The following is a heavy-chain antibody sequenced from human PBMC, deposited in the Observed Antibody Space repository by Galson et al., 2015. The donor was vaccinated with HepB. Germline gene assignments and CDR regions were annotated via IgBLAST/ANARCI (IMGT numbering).Heavy chain of an antibody. CDR2: INPSGGST. D-gene: IGHD3-22*01. Sequence: SVKVSCKASGYTFTSYYMHWVRQAPGQGLEWMGIINPSGGSTSYAQKFQGRVTMTRDTSTSTVYMELSSLRSEDTAVYYCARDPPYYYDSSGFDYWGQGTLVTVSS. CDR3: ARDPPYYYDSSGFDY. J-gene: IGHJ4*02. V-gene: IGHV1-46*01. CDR1: GYTFTSYY.